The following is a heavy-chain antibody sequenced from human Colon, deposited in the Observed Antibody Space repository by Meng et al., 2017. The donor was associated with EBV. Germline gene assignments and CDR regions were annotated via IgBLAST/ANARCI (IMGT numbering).Heavy chain of an antibody. CDR2: IYWDDDK. J-gene: IGHJ5*02. D-gene: IGHD2-2*01. CDR3: ALFTRSWFDP. CDR1: GFSLSTSEVG. Sequence: QNCVQASCPTRVKPTQTLPLTCTFSGFSLSTSEVGVGWIRQPPGKALEWLAVIYWDDDKRYSPSLKSRLTITKDTSKNQVVLTLTNMDPVDTATYYCALFTRSWFDPWGQGTLVTVSS. V-gene: IGHV2-5*02.